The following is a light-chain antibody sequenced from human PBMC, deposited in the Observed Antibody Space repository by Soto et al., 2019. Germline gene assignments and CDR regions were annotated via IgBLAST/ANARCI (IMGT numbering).Light chain of an antibody. CDR1: QGVSRH. CDR2: DAT. CDR3: QQRRNWPIT. J-gene: IGKJ5*01. Sequence: EIVLTQYPGTLSLSPGERATLSCRASQGVSRHLAWYQQKPGQAPRLLIYDATTRATGIPARFSGSGSGTDFTVTISSLEPEDFAVYYCQQRRNWPITFGQGTRLEIK. V-gene: IGKV3-11*01.